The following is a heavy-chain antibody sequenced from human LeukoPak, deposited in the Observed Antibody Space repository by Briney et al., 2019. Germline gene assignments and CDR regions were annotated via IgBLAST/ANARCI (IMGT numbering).Heavy chain of an antibody. D-gene: IGHD6-13*01. CDR1: GGTFSSYA. Sequence: ASVKVSCKASGGTFSSYAISWVRQAPGQGLQWMGWISGYNGNTNYAQNFQGRVTMTTETSATTAYMELRSLTSDDTAVYYCARDTGYSSSWSDYWGQGTLVTVSS. J-gene: IGHJ4*02. CDR2: ISGYNGNT. CDR3: ARDTGYSSSWSDY. V-gene: IGHV1-18*01.